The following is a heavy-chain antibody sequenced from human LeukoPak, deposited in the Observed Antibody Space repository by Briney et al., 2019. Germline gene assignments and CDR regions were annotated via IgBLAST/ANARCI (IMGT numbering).Heavy chain of an antibody. V-gene: IGHV3-33*06. Sequence: GRSLRLSCAASGFTFSHYGMHWVRQAPGKGLEWVAVIWFDGSNKYYANSVKGRFTISRDNSKNTLYLQMNSLRAEDTAVYNCAKDRGYSHGFDYWGQGTLVTVSS. CDR3: AKDRGYSHGFDY. CDR2: IWFDGSNK. J-gene: IGHJ4*02. CDR1: GFTFSHYG. D-gene: IGHD5-18*01.